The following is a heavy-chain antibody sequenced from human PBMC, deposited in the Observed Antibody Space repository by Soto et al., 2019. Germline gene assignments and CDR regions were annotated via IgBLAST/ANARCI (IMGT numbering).Heavy chain of an antibody. Sequence: QLQLQESGPGLVKPSETLSLTCTVSGGSISSSSYYWGWIRQPPGKGLEWIGSIYYSGSTYSNPSLKSRVTISVDTSKNQFSLKLRSVTAADTAVYYCASPKIAFYNWFDPWGQGTLVTVSS. CDR3: ASPKIAFYNWFDP. J-gene: IGHJ5*02. D-gene: IGHD3-3*02. V-gene: IGHV4-39*01. CDR1: GGSISSSSYY. CDR2: IYYSGST.